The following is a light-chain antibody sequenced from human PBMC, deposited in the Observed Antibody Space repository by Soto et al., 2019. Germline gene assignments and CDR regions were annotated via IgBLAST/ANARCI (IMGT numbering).Light chain of an antibody. V-gene: IGKV3-20*01. J-gene: IGKJ4*01. CDR2: GAS. CDR3: QQYGSSRLPLP. Sequence: EIVLTQSPGTLSLSPGERATLSCRASQSVRSSYLAWYQQKPGQAPRLLISGASSRATGIPDRFSGSGSGTDFTITISSLEPEDFAVYYCQQYGSSRLPLPVGGGTKVEIK. CDR1: QSVRSSY.